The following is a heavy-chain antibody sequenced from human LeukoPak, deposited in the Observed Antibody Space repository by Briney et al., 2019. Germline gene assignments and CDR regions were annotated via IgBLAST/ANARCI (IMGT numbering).Heavy chain of an antibody. J-gene: IGHJ4*02. CDR1: GFTFSSYS. Sequence: GGSLRLSCAASGFTFSSYSMNWVRQAPGKGLEWVSSISSSSSYIYYADSVKGRFTISRDNAKNSLYLQMNSLRAEDTAVYYCARDSDSSGYCDYWGQGTLVTVSS. CDR3: ARDSDSSGYCDY. D-gene: IGHD3-22*01. CDR2: ISSSSSYI. V-gene: IGHV3-21*01.